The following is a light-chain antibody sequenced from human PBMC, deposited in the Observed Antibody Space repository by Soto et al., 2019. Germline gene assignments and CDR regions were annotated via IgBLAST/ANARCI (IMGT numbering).Light chain of an antibody. CDR1: QSINNC. Sequence: DIQMTQSPCTLSASVGDRVILTCRASQSINNCLAWYQQKPGKAPKLLIYQASTVDSGVPSRFSGSGSGTEFPLIISSLQPDDFATYYFQPCDSYWTFGQGTKVEIK. CDR3: QPCDSYWT. J-gene: IGKJ1*01. CDR2: QAS. V-gene: IGKV1-5*03.